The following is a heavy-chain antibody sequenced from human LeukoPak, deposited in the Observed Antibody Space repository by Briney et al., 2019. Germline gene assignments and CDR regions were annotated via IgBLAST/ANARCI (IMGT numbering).Heavy chain of an antibody. D-gene: IGHD5-24*01. CDR1: GYTFTSYW. CDR3: ARQRDGYSFDY. J-gene: IGHJ4*02. CDR2: IYPGDSDT. V-gene: IGHV5-51*01. Sequence: GESLKISCKASGYTFTSYWIAWVRQMPGKGLEWMGIIYPGDSDTRYSPSFQGQVTISADKPSNTASLQWSSLKASDTAMYYCARQRDGYSFDYWGQGTLVTVSS.